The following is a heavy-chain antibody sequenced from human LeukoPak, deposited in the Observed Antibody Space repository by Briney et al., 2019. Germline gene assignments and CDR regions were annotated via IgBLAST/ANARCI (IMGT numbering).Heavy chain of an antibody. CDR3: ARVEMIYNSGWLYYCDY. Sequence: GGSLRLSCAASGFTFSSYNMNWVRQAPGKGLEWVSFISSSSTYIYNADSVKGRFTISRDNARNSLDLQMNGLRAEDTAVYYCARVEMIYNSGWLYYCDYWGQGTLVTVSS. V-gene: IGHV3-21*01. CDR1: GFTFSSYN. D-gene: IGHD6-19*01. J-gene: IGHJ4*02. CDR2: ISSSSTYI.